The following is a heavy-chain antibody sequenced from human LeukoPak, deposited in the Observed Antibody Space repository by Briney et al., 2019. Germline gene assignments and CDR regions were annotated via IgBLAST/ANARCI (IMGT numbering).Heavy chain of an antibody. D-gene: IGHD3-16*01. CDR1: GHSFNAYY. CDR2: IDPNSGDT. V-gene: IGHV1-2*06. J-gene: IGHJ3*01. CDR3: ATFTAPRNALDL. Sequence: ASVKVSCKASGHSFNAYYIHWVRQAPGQGLQWMGRIDPNSGDTKYTQKFQGRVSMTRDTSISTAYMELSRLTSDDTAVYYCATFTAPRNALDLWGQGTMVTVSS.